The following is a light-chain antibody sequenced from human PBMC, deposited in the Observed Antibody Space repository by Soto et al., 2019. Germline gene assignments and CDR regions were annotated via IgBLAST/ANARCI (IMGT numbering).Light chain of an antibody. V-gene: IGLV2-14*01. J-gene: IGLJ1*01. CDR1: SSDIGGHND. Sequence: QSALTQPASVSGSPGQSITISCTGTSSDIGGHNDVSWYQQHPGKAPKLLIYGVSNRPSGVSYRFTASKSGNTASLTISGLQAEDESDYYCCSYTSNNTPYVFGTGTKLTVL. CDR2: GVS. CDR3: CSYTSNNTPYV.